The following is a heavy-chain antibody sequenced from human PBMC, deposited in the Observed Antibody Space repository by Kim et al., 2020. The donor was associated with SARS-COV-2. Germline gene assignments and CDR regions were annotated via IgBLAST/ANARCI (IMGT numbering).Heavy chain of an antibody. D-gene: IGHD3-22*01. CDR3: ARADSNGYWFDT. CDR1: GGSLSSGVWY. Sequence: SETLSLTCSVSGGSLSSGVWYWTWIRQLPGKGLEWIGYIYHNGRTYYNPSLDSRLTISVDTSKNHFSLHLTSVTAADTAVYYCARADSNGYWFDTWGQGSLVTVSS. J-gene: IGHJ5*02. V-gene: IGHV4-31*03. CDR2: IYHNGRT.